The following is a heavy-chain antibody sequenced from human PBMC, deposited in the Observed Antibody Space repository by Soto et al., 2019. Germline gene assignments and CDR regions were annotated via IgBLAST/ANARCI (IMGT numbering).Heavy chain of an antibody. J-gene: IGHJ4*02. D-gene: IGHD3-16*01. CDR3: ARDHGGGITFE. Sequence: QVQLVQSGAEVKKPGASVKVSCKASGYTFTSYAISWVRQAPGQGLEWMGWISAYNGNTKYAQKLQGRVTMTTDTATRTAYMELRSLRPDDTAVYYCARDHGGGITFEWGQGPLVTVSS. V-gene: IGHV1-18*01. CDR1: GYTFTSYA. CDR2: ISAYNGNT.